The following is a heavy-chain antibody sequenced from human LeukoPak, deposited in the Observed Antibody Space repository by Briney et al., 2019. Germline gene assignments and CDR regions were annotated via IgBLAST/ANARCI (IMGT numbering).Heavy chain of an antibody. D-gene: IGHD1-7*01. CDR2: ISGSGGST. J-gene: IGHJ4*02. Sequence: GGSLRLSCAASGFTFRSYAMSWVRQAPGKGLEWVSAISGSGGSTYYADSVKGRFTISRDNAKNSLYLQMNSLRVEDTAVYYCARELSGTTSYYFDYWGQGTLVTVSS. CDR1: GFTFRSYA. V-gene: IGHV3-23*01. CDR3: ARELSGTTSYYFDY.